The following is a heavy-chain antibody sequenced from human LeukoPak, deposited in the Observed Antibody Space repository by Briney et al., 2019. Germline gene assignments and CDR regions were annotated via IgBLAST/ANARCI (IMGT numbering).Heavy chain of an antibody. D-gene: IGHD5-18*01. CDR3: AAGYSKARFDY. J-gene: IGHJ4*02. CDR2: TSSDGSIK. V-gene: IGHV3-48*02. CDR1: GFTFTSYT. Sequence: PGGSLRLSCAASGFTFTSYTTSSVRQAPGKGLEWVSYTSSDGSIKYYADSVKGRFTVSRDNAKISFYLQMNSVRDEDMAVYYCAAGYSKARFDYWGQGTLVTVSS.